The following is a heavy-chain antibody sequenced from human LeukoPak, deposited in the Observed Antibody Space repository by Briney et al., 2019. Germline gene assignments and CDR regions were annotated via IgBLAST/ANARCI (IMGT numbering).Heavy chain of an antibody. D-gene: IGHD5-24*01. J-gene: IGHJ4*02. Sequence: SETLSLTCTVSGGPISGDYWSWIRLPPGKRLEWIGYIYYSGSTNYNPSLKSRVTISVDTSKNQFSLKVSSVTAADTAIYYCARQEMATTREISYWGQGTLVTVSS. CDR1: GGPISGDY. CDR2: IYYSGST. CDR3: ARQEMATTREISY. V-gene: IGHV4-59*08.